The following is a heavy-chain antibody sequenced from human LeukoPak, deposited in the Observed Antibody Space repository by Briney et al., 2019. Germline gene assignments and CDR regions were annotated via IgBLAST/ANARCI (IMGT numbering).Heavy chain of an antibody. Sequence: PGGSLRLSCAASGFTFSSYGMHWVRQAPGKGLEWVAFIRYDGSNKYYADSVKGRFGISRDNSKNTVDLQMNSLRAEDTAVYYCARDLREHGVFDIWGQGTMVTVSS. CDR2: IRYDGSNK. CDR3: ARDLREHGVFDI. D-gene: IGHD1-26*01. V-gene: IGHV3-30*02. J-gene: IGHJ3*02. CDR1: GFTFSSYG.